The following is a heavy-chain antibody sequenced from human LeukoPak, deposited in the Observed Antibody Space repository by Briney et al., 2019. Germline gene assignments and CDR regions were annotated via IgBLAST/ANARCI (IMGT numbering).Heavy chain of an antibody. CDR2: ISSSSSYI. V-gene: IGHV3-21*01. Sequence: GGSLRLSCAASGFTFSSYSMNWVRQAPGKGLEWVSSISSSSSYIYYADSVKGRFTISRDNAKNSLYLQMNSLRAEDTAVYYCARDKRTYYEYYFDYWGQGTLVTVSS. J-gene: IGHJ4*02. D-gene: IGHD1-26*01. CDR3: ARDKRTYYEYYFDY. CDR1: GFTFSSYS.